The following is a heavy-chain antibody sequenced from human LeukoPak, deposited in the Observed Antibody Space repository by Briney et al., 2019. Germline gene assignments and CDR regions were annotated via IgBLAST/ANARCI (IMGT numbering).Heavy chain of an antibody. V-gene: IGHV5-51*01. D-gene: IGHD2-15*01. Sequence: GESLKISCKGSGYSFSTYWIGWVRQMPGKGLEWMGVIYPDDSDTRYSPSFQGQVTISADKSISTAYLQWSSLKASDTAMYYCARMVDCSGGSCQYYFDYWGQGTLVTVSS. J-gene: IGHJ4*02. CDR2: IYPDDSDT. CDR1: GYSFSTYW. CDR3: ARMVDCSGGSCQYYFDY.